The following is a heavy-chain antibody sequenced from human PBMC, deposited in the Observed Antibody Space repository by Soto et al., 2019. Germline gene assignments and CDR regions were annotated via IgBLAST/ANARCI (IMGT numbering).Heavy chain of an antibody. CDR1: GGTFSSYT. V-gene: IGHV1-69*02. J-gene: IGHJ4*02. CDR3: ARGYSYGPRDY. Sequence: SVKVSCKASGGTFSSYTISWVRQAPGQGLEWMGRIIPILGIANYAQKFQGRVTITAGKSTSTAYMELSSLRSEDTAVYYCARGYSYGPRDYWGQGTLVTVSS. D-gene: IGHD5-18*01. CDR2: IIPILGIA.